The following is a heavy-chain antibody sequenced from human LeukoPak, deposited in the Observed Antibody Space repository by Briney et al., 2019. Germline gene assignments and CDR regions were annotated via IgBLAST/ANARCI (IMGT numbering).Heavy chain of an antibody. Sequence: GGSLRLSCAASGFTVSSNYMSWVRQAPGKGLEWVSVIYSGGSTYYADSVKGRFTISKDNSKNTLYLQMNSLRAEDTAVYYCARGVDYYDSSGYYYWGQGTLVTVSS. CDR3: ARGVDYYDSSGYYY. J-gene: IGHJ4*02. D-gene: IGHD3-22*01. CDR1: GFTVSSNY. CDR2: IYSGGST. V-gene: IGHV3-66*01.